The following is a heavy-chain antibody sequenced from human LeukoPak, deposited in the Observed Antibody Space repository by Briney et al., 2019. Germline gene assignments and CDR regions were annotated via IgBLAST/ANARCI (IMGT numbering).Heavy chain of an antibody. CDR3: AKDLNRNMVRGVSVFDY. CDR1: GFTFDDFA. Sequence: PGGSLRLSCAASGFTFDDFAIHWVRQAPGKGLEWVSGISWNSNNIDYADSVKGRFTISRDNAKNSLYLQMNSLRAEDTALYYCAKDLNRNMVRGVSVFDYWGQGTLVTVSS. V-gene: IGHV3-9*01. J-gene: IGHJ4*02. D-gene: IGHD3-10*01. CDR2: ISWNSNNI.